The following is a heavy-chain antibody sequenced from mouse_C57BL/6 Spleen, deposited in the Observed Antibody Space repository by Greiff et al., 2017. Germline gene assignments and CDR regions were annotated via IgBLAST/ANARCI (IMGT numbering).Heavy chain of an antibody. Sequence: QVQLQQSGAELARPGASVKLSCKASGYTFTSYGISWVKQRTGQGLEWIGEIYPRSGNTYYNEKFKGKATLTADKSSSTAYMELRSLTSEDSAVYFCARGGITTVVEPLDYWGQGTTLTVSS. CDR2: IYPRSGNT. CDR1: GYTFTSYG. J-gene: IGHJ2*01. CDR3: ARGGITTVVEPLDY. D-gene: IGHD1-1*01. V-gene: IGHV1-81*01.